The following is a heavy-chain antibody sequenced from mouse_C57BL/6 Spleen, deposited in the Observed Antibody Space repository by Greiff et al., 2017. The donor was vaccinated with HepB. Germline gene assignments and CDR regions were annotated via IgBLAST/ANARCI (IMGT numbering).Heavy chain of an antibody. CDR3: AREYDGYPWYFDV. CDR2: ISYSGST. Sequence: DVKLQESGPGMVKPSQSLSLTCTVTGYSITSGYDWHWIRHFPGNKLEWMGYISYSGSTNYNPSLKSRISITHDTSKNHFFLKLNSVTTEDTATYYCAREYDGYPWYFDVWGTGTTVTVSS. J-gene: IGHJ1*03. CDR1: GYSITSGYD. V-gene: IGHV3-1*01. D-gene: IGHD2-3*01.